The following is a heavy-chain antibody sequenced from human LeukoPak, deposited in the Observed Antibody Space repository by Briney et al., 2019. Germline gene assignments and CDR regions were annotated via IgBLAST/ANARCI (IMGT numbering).Heavy chain of an antibody. D-gene: IGHD6-13*01. Sequence: GGSLRLSCAASGFTFSSYWMSWMRRAPGKGREWVANIKQDGSQKYYVDSVRGRFTISRDNAKDSLYLQMNSLRAEDTAVYYCATYSSNFFNWGQGTLVTVSS. V-gene: IGHV3-7*01. J-gene: IGHJ4*02. CDR2: IKQDGSQK. CDR1: GFTFSSYW. CDR3: ATYSSNFFN.